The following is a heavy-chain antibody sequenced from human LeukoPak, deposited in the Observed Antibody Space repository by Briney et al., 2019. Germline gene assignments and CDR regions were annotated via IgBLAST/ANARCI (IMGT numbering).Heavy chain of an antibody. Sequence: PSETLSLTCTVSGGSISSSSYYWGWIRQPPGKGLEWIRSIYYSGSTYYNPSLKSRVTISVDTPKNQFSLKLSSVTAADTAVYYCARHTEQQLPYFDYWGQGALVTVSS. J-gene: IGHJ4*02. V-gene: IGHV4-39*01. D-gene: IGHD6-13*01. CDR2: IYYSGST. CDR3: ARHTEQQLPYFDY. CDR1: GGSISSSSYY.